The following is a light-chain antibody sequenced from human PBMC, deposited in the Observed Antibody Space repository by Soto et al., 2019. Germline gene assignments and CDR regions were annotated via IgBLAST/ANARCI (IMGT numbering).Light chain of an antibody. V-gene: IGLV2-14*01. CDR3: SSYTSGSTPLV. Sequence: QSVLTQPASVSGSPGQSITISCTGTSSDVGGYNYVSWYQQHPGKAPRLMIYEVNNRPSGVSNRFAGSKSGNTASLTISGLQAEDEADYYCSSYTSGSTPLVFGTGTKVTVL. CDR1: SSDVGGYNY. J-gene: IGLJ1*01. CDR2: EVN.